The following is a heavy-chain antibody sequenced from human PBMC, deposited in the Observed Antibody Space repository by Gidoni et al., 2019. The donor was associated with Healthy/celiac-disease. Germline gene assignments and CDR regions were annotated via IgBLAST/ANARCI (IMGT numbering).Heavy chain of an antibody. Sequence: VQLLESWAGLVPPGVSLRLSCAASGFTFSSHAMSWVRQAPGKGLEWVSASSGSGGSPYYADPEKGRFTISRDNSKNTLYLQMNSLRAEDTAVYYCARDRGYLGLFDSWGQGTLVTVSS. CDR1: GFTFSSHA. CDR3: ARDRGYLGLFDS. CDR2: SSGSGGSP. D-gene: IGHD5-12*01. J-gene: IGHJ4*02. V-gene: IGHV3-23*01.